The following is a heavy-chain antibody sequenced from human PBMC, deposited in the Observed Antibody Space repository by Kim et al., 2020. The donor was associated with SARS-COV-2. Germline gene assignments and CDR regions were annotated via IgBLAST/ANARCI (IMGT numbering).Heavy chain of an antibody. V-gene: IGHV4-38-2*02. D-gene: IGHD6-13*01. Sequence: SETLSLTCTVSGYSISSGYYWGWIRQPPGKGLEWIGSIYHSGSTYYNPSLKSRVTISVDTSKNQFSLKLSSVTAADTAVYYCARDRVAPPGIAAAGTDFDLWGRGTLVTVSS. CDR2: IYHSGST. CDR1: GYSISSGYY. J-gene: IGHJ2*01. CDR3: ARDRVAPPGIAAAGTDFDL.